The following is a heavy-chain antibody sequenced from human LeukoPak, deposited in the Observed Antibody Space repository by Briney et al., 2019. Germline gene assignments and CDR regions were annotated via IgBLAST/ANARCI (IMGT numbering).Heavy chain of an antibody. CDR3: AKVIAEYYYYYYGMDV. Sequence: GGSLRLSCTASGFSFSNYWMSWVRQAPGKGLEWVASIKQDESEKYYVDSVKGRFTISRDNSKNTLYLQMNSLRAEDTAVYYCAKVIAEYYYYYYGMDVWGQGTTVTVSS. V-gene: IGHV3-7*03. J-gene: IGHJ6*02. D-gene: IGHD3-10*01. CDR1: GFSFSNYW. CDR2: IKQDESEK.